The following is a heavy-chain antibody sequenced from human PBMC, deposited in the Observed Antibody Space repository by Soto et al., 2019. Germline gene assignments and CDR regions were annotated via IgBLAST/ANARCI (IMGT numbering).Heavy chain of an antibody. CDR1: GYTFTSYG. D-gene: IGHD5-12*01. Sequence: QVQLVQSGAEVKKPGASVKVSCKASGYTFTSYGISWVRQAPGQGLEWMGWISAYNGNTNYAQKLQGRVTITTDTSTSTAYMELRSLRSDDTAVYYCARYRDGYNIYYYYGMDVWGQGTTVTVSS. J-gene: IGHJ6*02. CDR2: ISAYNGNT. CDR3: ARYRDGYNIYYYYGMDV. V-gene: IGHV1-18*01.